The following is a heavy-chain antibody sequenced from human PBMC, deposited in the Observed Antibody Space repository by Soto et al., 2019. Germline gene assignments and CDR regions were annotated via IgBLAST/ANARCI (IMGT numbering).Heavy chain of an antibody. D-gene: IGHD3-3*01. CDR2: ISGSGGST. V-gene: IGHV3-23*01. CDR3: AKDRLLEWLFYFDY. Sequence: GGSLRLSCAASGFTFSSYAISWVRQAPGKGLEWVSAISGSGGSTYYADSVKGRFTISRDNSKNTLYLQMNSLRAEDTAVYYCAKDRLLEWLFYFDYWGQGTLVTVSS. CDR1: GFTFSSYA. J-gene: IGHJ4*02.